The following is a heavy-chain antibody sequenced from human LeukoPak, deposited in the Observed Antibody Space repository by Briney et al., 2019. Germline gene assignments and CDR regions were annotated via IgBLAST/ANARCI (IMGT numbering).Heavy chain of an antibody. CDR2: ISSTGSTI. Sequence: GGSLRLSCVASVFTFSSYQMKWFRQAPGKGLEWVSYISSTGSTIYYADSVKGRFTISRDNAKNSLYLQMNSLRAEDTAVYYCARGDTYNWFDPWGQGTLVTVSS. CDR3: ARGDTYNWFDP. V-gene: IGHV3-48*03. J-gene: IGHJ5*02. CDR1: VFTFSSYQ.